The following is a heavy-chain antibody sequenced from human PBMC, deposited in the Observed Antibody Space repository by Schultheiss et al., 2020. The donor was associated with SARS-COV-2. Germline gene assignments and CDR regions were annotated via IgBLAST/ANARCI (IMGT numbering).Heavy chain of an antibody. CDR2: ISADNGNT. Sequence: ASVKVSCKASGYTFTSYAISWVRQAPGQGLEWMGWISADNGNTNYAQKFQGRVTMTRDTSFSTAYMELSRLSSDDTAVYYCARDPGVTNEGSYYFDYWGQGTLVTVSS. J-gene: IGHJ4*02. D-gene: IGHD2-8*01. CDR1: GYTFTSYA. V-gene: IGHV1-2*02. CDR3: ARDPGVTNEGSYYFDY.